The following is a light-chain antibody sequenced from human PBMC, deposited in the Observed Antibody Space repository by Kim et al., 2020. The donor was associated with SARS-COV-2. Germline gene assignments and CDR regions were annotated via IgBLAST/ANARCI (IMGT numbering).Light chain of an antibody. J-gene: IGKJ1*01. CDR1: QDIRKD. CDR2: GTS. V-gene: IGKV1-6*01. CDR3: LQDYNYPLT. Sequence: ASVGDRVTITCRASQDIRKDLGWYQQKPGKAPKLLIYGTSTLQSGVPSRFSGSGSGTDFTLTISSLQPDDFATYYCLQDYNYPLTFGQGTKVDIK.